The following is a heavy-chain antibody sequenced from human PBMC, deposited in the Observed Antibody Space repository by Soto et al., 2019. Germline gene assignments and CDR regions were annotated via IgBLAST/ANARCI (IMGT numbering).Heavy chain of an antibody. D-gene: IGHD4-17*01. CDR2: IYPDDSDT. J-gene: IGHJ4*02. CDR1: GYSFNSYW. Sequence: GESLKISCKGSGYSFNSYWIGWVRQMPGKGLEWMGVIYPDDSDTRYSPYFQGQVTISADKSISTAYLHWSSLKASDTAMYYCARYGANNLDYWGQGTVVTVSS. V-gene: IGHV5-51*01. CDR3: ARYGANNLDY.